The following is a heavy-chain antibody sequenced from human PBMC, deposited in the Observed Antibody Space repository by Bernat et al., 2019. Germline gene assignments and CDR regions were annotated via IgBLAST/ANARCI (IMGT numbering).Heavy chain of an antibody. J-gene: IGHJ6*03. V-gene: IGHV3-48*02. CDR3: ASQKYMDV. CDR2: IISSSSTI. Sequence: EVQLVESGGGLVQPGGSLRLSCAASGFTFSTYSMNWVRQAPGKGLEWVSYIISSSSTIYYPDSVKGRFTISRDNAKSSLYLQMNSLRDEDAAVYYCASQKYMDVWGKGTTVTVSS. CDR1: GFTFSTYS.